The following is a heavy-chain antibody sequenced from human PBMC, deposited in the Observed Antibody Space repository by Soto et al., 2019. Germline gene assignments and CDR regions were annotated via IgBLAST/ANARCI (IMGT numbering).Heavy chain of an antibody. CDR1: GGTFSSYT. V-gene: IGHV1-69*02. CDR2: FIPILVIA. Sequence: QVQLVQSGAEVKKPGSSVKVSCKASGGTFSSYTISWVRQAPGQGLEWMGRFIPILVIANYGQKFQGRITITADKGTSDADMELSSVRSEDTAEYSEARGAALRLIWDYWGQGTLVTVSS. CDR3: ARGAALRLIWDY. D-gene: IGHD4-17*01. J-gene: IGHJ4*02.